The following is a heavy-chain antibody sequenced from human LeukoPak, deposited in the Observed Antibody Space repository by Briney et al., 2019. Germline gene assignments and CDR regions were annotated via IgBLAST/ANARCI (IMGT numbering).Heavy chain of an antibody. CDR1: DFRFSSYA. CDR3: AKEVEPLWSGYTWFDP. Sequence: GGSLRLSCVLSDFRFSSYAMSWVRQAPGRGLEWVSGIGGSGISTFYADSVKGRFSISRDNSKNTVFLQMDSLRVEDTAVYHCAKEVEPLWSGYTWFDPWGQGTLVTVSS. D-gene: IGHD3-3*01. CDR2: IGGSGIST. V-gene: IGHV3-23*01. J-gene: IGHJ5*02.